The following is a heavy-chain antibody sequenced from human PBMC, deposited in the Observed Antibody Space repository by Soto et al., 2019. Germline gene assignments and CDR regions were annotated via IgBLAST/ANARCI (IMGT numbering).Heavy chain of an antibody. Sequence: QVQLVQSGAEVKKPGASVKVSCKASGYTFTSYDINWVRQATGQGLEWMGWMNPNSGNTGYAQKFQGRVTMTRNTSISTAYMELSSLRSEDTAVYYCARGSGGSIFIVLVPAAIWFDPWGQGTLVTVSS. V-gene: IGHV1-8*01. D-gene: IGHD2-2*01. J-gene: IGHJ5*02. CDR2: MNPNSGNT. CDR1: GYTFTSYD. CDR3: ARGSGGSIFIVLVPAAIWFDP.